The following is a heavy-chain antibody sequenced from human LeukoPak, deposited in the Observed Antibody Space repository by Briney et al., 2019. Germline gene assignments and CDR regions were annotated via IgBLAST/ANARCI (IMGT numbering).Heavy chain of an antibody. CDR2: INPNSGGT. Sequence: ASVKVSCKASGYTFTGYYMHWVRQAPGQGLEWMGWINPNSGGTNYAQKFQGRVTMTRDTSISTAYMELSRLRSDDTAVYYCARDESSGWFPIDYWGQGTLVTVSS. CDR3: ARDESSGWFPIDY. D-gene: IGHD6-19*01. J-gene: IGHJ4*02. CDR1: GYTFTGYY. V-gene: IGHV1-2*02.